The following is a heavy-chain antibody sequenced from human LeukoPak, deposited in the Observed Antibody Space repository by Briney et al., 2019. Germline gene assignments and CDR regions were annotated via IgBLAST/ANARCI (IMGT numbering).Heavy chain of an antibody. J-gene: IGHJ4*02. CDR2: INSDGSTT. Sequence: GGSLRLSCGASGFTFSSYWMHWVRQAPGKGLVWVSRINSDGSTTSYADFVKGRFTISRDNAKNTLYLQMNSLRAEDTAVYYCARDAEFCSGGNCYAGYNWGQGTLVTVSS. D-gene: IGHD2-15*01. CDR3: ARDAEFCSGGNCYAGYN. CDR1: GFTFSSYW. V-gene: IGHV3-74*01.